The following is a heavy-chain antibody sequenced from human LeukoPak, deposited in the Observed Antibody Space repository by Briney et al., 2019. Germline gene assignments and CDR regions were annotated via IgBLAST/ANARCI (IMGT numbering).Heavy chain of an antibody. J-gene: IGHJ4*02. D-gene: IGHD3-22*01. CDR2: INPNSGGT. CDR1: GYTFTGYY. CDR3: ASSTMIVVVIGY. V-gene: IGHV1-2*02. Sequence: ASVKVSCKASGYTFTGYYMHWVRQAPGQGLEWMGWINPNSGGTNYAQKFQGGVTMTRDTSISTAYMELSRLRSDDTAVYYCASSTMIVVVIGYWGQGTLVTVSS.